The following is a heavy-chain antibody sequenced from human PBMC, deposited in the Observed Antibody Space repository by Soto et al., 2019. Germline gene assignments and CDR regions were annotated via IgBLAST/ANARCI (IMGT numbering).Heavy chain of an antibody. Sequence: EVQLVQSGAEVKKPGESLKISCKGSGYSFTSYWIGWVRQMPGKGLEWMGIIYPGDSDTRYSPSFQGQVTISADKSISTASLQWSSLKASDTAMYYCASLVKKWLHYDAFDIWGQGTMVTVSS. CDR2: IYPGDSDT. J-gene: IGHJ3*02. CDR1: GYSFTSYW. CDR3: ASLVKKWLHYDAFDI. D-gene: IGHD6-19*01. V-gene: IGHV5-51*03.